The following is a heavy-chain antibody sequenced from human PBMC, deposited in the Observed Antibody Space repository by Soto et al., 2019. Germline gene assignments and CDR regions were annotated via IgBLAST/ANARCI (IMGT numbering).Heavy chain of an antibody. CDR3: ARDRRGLRWEGGKGDFDY. Sequence: QVQLVQSGAEVKKPGASVKVSCKASGYTFTSYGISCVRQAPGQGLEWMGWISAYNGNTNYAHKLQGRVTLTTDTSTSAAYMELRSVISDDTAVYYCARDRRGLRWEGGKGDFDYWGKGTLVTVSS. CDR1: GYTFTSYG. D-gene: IGHD4-17*01. V-gene: IGHV1-18*01. CDR2: ISAYNGNT. J-gene: IGHJ4*02.